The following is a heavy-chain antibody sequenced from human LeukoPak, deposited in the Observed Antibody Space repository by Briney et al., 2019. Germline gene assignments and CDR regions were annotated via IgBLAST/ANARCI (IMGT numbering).Heavy chain of an antibody. CDR1: GFTFTKYG. CDR2: ISDSGAYT. V-gene: IGHV3-23*01. Sequence: GGSLRLSCAASGFTFTKYGMSWVRQAPGKGLEWISTISDSGAYTYYADFVKGRFTVSRDNSKNMVFLEVNSLRAEDTAVYYCADEAIYDSSGYYSVGEYFQHWGQGTLVTVSS. CDR3: ADEAIYDSSGYYSVGEYFQH. D-gene: IGHD3-22*01. J-gene: IGHJ1*01.